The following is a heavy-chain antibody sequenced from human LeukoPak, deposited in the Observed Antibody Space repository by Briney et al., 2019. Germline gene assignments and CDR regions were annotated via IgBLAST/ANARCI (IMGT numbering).Heavy chain of an antibody. J-gene: IGHJ4*02. D-gene: IGHD1-7*01. CDR2: INHSGDT. V-gene: IGHV4-34*01. CDR1: GGSFSGYY. Sequence: SETLSLTCAVYGGSFSGYYWTWIPQPPGKGLEWIGEINHSGDTNYNPSLKSRIIISVDTSKNQFSLKMNSVTAADTAVYYCARGGPPWYDWNYVYGGQGTLVTVSS. CDR3: ARGGPPWYDWNYVY.